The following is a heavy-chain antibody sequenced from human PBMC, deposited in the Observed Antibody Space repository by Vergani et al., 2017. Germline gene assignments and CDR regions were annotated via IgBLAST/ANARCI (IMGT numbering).Heavy chain of an antibody. V-gene: IGHV4-39*07. CDR1: GGSISSSSYY. CDR3: ARAGHCSGGSCYSWMYYYGMDV. Sequence: QLQLQESGPGLVKPSETLSLTCTVSGGSISSSSYYWGWIRQPPGKGLEWIGSIYYSGSTYYNPSLKSRVTISVDTSKNQFSLKLSSVTAADTAVYYCARAGHCSGGSCYSWMYYYGMDVWGQGTTVTVSS. D-gene: IGHD2-15*01. J-gene: IGHJ6*02. CDR2: IYYSGST.